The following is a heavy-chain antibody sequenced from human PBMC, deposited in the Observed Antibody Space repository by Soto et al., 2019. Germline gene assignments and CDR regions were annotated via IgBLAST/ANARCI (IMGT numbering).Heavy chain of an antibody. CDR3: AKDYDYGDSLPFDY. D-gene: IGHD4-17*01. J-gene: IGHJ4*02. CDR2: IIGIGDTA. V-gene: IGHV3-23*01. Sequence: EVQLLEAGGGLVQPGGSLRLSCAASGFSFRDYGMSWVRQAPGKGLEWLSAIIGIGDTAYYADSVGGRFTISRDNSKNTLYLQLNDLGAEDTAIYYCAKDYDYGDSLPFDYWGQGTLVTVSS. CDR1: GFSFRDYG.